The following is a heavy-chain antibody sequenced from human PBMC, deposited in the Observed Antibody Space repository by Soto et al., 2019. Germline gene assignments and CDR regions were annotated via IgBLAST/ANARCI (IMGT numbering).Heavy chain of an antibody. V-gene: IGHV3-23*01. J-gene: IGHJ6*04. CDR1: GLTFSHYV. D-gene: IGHD3-10*01. CDR2: ISGSGSSV. Sequence: GGSLRLSCAASGLTFSHYVLSWVRQSPERGLEWVSSISGSGSSVYVADSVRGRFIMSRDLSTNTVSLQMNSLRAEDTAVYHCAKVRASYLSASYFYYGLDVWGKGTTVPVSS. CDR3: AKVRASYLSASYFYYGLDV.